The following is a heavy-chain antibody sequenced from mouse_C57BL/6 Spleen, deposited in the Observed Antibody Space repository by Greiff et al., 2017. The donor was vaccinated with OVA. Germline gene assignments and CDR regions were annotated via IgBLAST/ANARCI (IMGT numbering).Heavy chain of an antibody. V-gene: IGHV5-4*03. Sequence: EVKLVESGGGLVKPGGSLKLSCAASGFTFSSYAMSWVRQTPEKRLEWVATISDGGSYTYYPDNVKGRFTISRDNAKNNLYLQMSHLKSEDTAMYYCARRSNSHAMDYWGQGTSVTVSS. D-gene: IGHD2-5*01. CDR1: GFTFSSYA. CDR3: ARRSNSHAMDY. J-gene: IGHJ4*01. CDR2: ISDGGSYT.